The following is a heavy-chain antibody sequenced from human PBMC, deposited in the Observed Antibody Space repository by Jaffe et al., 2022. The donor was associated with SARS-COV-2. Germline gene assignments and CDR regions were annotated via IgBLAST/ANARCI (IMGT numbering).Heavy chain of an antibody. J-gene: IGHJ4*02. CDR3: ARLELVTTFDY. CDR2: IYYSGST. Sequence: QLQLQESGPGLVKPSETLSLTCTVSGGSISSSSYYWGWIRQPPGKGLEWIGSIYYSGSTYYNPSLKSRVTISVDTSKNQFSLKLSSVTAADTAVYYCARLELVTTFDYWGQGTLVTVSS. D-gene: IGHD3-9*01. V-gene: IGHV4-39*01. CDR1: GGSISSSSYY.